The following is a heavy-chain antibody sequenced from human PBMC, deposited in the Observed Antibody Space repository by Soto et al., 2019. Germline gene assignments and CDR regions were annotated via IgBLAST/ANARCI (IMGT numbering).Heavy chain of an antibody. J-gene: IGHJ6*02. Sequence: QVQLVESGGGVVQPGRALRLSCAASGFTFRTYAMYWVRQAPGKGLEWVANIEYDGANKYYGDSVRGRITISRDNSKKTLYLQMNSLRPEDTAVYYCARDGAPSQWFIDVWSQGTTVTVSS. V-gene: IGHV3-30-3*01. CDR3: ARDGAPSQWFIDV. D-gene: IGHD3-22*01. CDR1: GFTFRTYA. CDR2: IEYDGANK.